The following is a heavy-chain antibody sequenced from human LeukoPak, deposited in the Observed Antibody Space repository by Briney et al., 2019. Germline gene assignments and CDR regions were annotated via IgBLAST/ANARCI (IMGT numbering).Heavy chain of an antibody. CDR3: ARLRGGYYFDY. CDR1: GFTVSSNY. Sequence: PGGSLRLSCAASGFTVSSNYMSWVRQAPGKGLEWVSVIYSGGSTYYADSVKGRFTISRDNSKNTLYLQMNSLRAEDTAVYYCARLRGGYYFDYWGQGTLVTVSS. D-gene: IGHD3-10*01. V-gene: IGHV3-53*01. J-gene: IGHJ4*02. CDR2: IYSGGST.